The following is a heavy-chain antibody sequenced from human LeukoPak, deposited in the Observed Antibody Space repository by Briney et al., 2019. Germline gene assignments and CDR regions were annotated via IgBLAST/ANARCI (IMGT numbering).Heavy chain of an antibody. D-gene: IGHD3-10*02. CDR3: ARGMFGELFSYFDY. CDR1: GSSISSYY. J-gene: IGHJ4*02. CDR2: IYYSGST. Sequence: PSETLSLTCTVSGSSISSYYWSWIRQPPGKGLEWIGYIYYSGSTNYNPSLKSRVTISVDTSKNQFSLKLSSVTAADTAVYYCARGMFGELFSYFDYWGQGTLVTVSS. V-gene: IGHV4-59*01.